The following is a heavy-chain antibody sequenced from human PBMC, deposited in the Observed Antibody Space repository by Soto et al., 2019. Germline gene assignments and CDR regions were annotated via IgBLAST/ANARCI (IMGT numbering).Heavy chain of an antibody. J-gene: IGHJ2*01. D-gene: IGHD3-10*01. CDR3: ARKVSGSTGRPDLWYFDL. CDR2: ISGGGDAT. V-gene: IGHV3-23*01. CDR1: GFTFSGYD. Sequence: EVQLLDSGGGLVQPGGSLRLSCAAYGFTFSGYDLTWVRQPPGRGLEWVPAISGGGDATFYPDSGKGRFTISRDNSKNTLYLQMNTLRAEDTAVYYCARKVSGSTGRPDLWYFDLWGRGTLVTVSS.